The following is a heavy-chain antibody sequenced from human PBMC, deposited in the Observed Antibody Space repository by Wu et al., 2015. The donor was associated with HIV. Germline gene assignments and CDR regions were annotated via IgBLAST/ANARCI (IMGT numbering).Heavy chain of an antibody. J-gene: IGHJ5*02. CDR3: ARTGYSYGPFRNAQNWFDP. V-gene: IGHV1-69*05. CDR2: IIPIFGTA. Sequence: QVQLVQSGAEVKKPGSSVKVSCKASGGTFSSYAISWVRQAPGQGLEWMGGIIPIFGTANYAQKFQGRVTITTDESTSTAYMELSSLRSEDTAVYYCARTGYSYGPFRNAQNWFDPWGQGTLVTVS. CDR1: GGTFSSYA. D-gene: IGHD5-18*01.